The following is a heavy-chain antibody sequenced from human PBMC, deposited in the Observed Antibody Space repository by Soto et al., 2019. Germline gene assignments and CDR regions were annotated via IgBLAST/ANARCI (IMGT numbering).Heavy chain of an antibody. CDR1: GFTFSSYW. J-gene: IGHJ6*02. CDR2: IKQDGSET. CDR3: ARGGGDIVATIYYYYYGMDV. Sequence: PGGSLRLSCAASGFTFSSYWMSWVRQAPGKGLEWVANIKQDGSETYYVDSMKGRFTISRDNAKNSLYLQMNSLRAEDTAVYYCARGGGDIVATIYYYYYGMDVWGQGTTVTVSS. D-gene: IGHD5-12*01. V-gene: IGHV3-7*05.